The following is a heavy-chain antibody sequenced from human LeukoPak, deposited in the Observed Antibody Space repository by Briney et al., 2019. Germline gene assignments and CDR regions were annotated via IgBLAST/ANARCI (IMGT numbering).Heavy chain of an antibody. Sequence: ASVKVSCKASGYTFTSYGISWVRQAPGQGREWMGWISAYNGNTNYAQKLQGRVTMTTDTSTSTVYMDLRTLRADDTDVYYCARDTVYDDVWGSYHHWGQGTLVTVSS. CDR3: ARDTVYDDVWGSYHH. J-gene: IGHJ5*02. CDR2: ISAYNGNT. CDR1: GYTFTSYG. D-gene: IGHD3-16*02. V-gene: IGHV1-18*01.